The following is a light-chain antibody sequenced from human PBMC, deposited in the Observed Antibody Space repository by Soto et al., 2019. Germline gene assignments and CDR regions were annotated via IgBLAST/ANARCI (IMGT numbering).Light chain of an antibody. CDR3: QSYDSNNHVK. CDR2: ESN. V-gene: IGLV6-57*04. J-gene: IGLJ3*02. Sequence: NFMLTQPPSVSESPGKTVTISCTPSSGSIASNYVQWYQQRPGSAPTTVIYESNHRPSAVPDRFSGSIDRSSNSASLTISGLRTEDEADYYCQSYDSNNHVKFGGGTKLTVL. CDR1: SGSIASNY.